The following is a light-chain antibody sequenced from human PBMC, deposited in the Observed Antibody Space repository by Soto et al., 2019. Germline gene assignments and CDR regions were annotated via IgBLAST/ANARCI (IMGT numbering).Light chain of an antibody. V-gene: IGKV1-5*03. CDR3: QQCNTYPLT. J-gene: IGKJ4*01. CDR1: QSISTW. CDR2: KAS. Sequence: DIQMTQSPSTLSASVGDRVTITCRASQSISTWLAWYQQKPGKAPNRLIYKASNLDSGVPSRFSGSGSGTEFTLTISSLQPDDFATYYCQQCNTYPLTFGGGTKVEIK.